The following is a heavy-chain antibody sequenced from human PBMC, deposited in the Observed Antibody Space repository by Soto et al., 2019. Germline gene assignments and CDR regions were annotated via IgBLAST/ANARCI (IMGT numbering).Heavy chain of an antibody. J-gene: IGHJ4*02. D-gene: IGHD1-26*01. CDR2: IYASGSP. Sequence: TSETLSLTCTISGGSISVYYWSWVRQPPGHELEWIGYIYASGSPYYNPSLRSRVTISADTSKNQISLKLTSPTAADTAVYYCARGVGSNPPRYWGRGTLVTVSS. CDR1: GGSISVYY. V-gene: IGHV4-59*01. CDR3: ARGVGSNPPRY.